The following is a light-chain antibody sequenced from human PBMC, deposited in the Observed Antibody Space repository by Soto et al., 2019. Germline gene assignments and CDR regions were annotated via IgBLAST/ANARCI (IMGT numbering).Light chain of an antibody. V-gene: IGKV3-20*01. Sequence: TQSPCTLSVSPGERATLSCRASQSVTIGYLSWFQQKPGQATRLLIYGARTRATGVPARFSASGSGTDFSLTISRLEPEDFSVYYCQQYGTSPWTFGQGTKVEIK. CDR2: GAR. J-gene: IGKJ1*01. CDR3: QQYGTSPWT. CDR1: QSVTIGY.